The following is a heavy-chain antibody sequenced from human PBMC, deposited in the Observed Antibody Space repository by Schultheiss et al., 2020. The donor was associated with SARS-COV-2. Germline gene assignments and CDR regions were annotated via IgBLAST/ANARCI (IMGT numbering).Heavy chain of an antibody. J-gene: IGHJ6*02. Sequence: LKISCAASGFTFSSYGMHWVRQAPGKGLEWVAVIWYDGTNKYYADSVKGRFTISRDNSKDTLYLQINSLRAEDTAVYYCARSYYDTGGYYDYYYFGMDVWGQGTTVTVSS. CDR1: GFTFSSYG. CDR3: ARSYYDTGGYYDYYYFGMDV. CDR2: IWYDGTNK. D-gene: IGHD3-22*01. V-gene: IGHV3-33*01.